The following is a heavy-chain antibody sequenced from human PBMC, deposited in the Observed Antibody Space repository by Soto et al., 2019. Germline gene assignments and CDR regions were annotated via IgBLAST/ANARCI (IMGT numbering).Heavy chain of an antibody. CDR1: GFTFGDYA. CDR2: IRSKAYGGTT. D-gene: IGHD3-10*01. J-gene: IGHJ3*02. Sequence: GGSLRLSRTASGFTFGDYAMSWFRQAPGKGLEWVGFIRSKAYGGTTEYAASVKGRFTISRDDSKSIAYLQMNSLKTEDTAVYYCTRDFVGHGDAFDIWGQGTMVTVSS. V-gene: IGHV3-49*03. CDR3: TRDFVGHGDAFDI.